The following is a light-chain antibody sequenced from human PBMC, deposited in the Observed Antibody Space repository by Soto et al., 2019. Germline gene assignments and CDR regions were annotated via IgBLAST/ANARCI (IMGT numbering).Light chain of an antibody. Sequence: IQMTQSPSTLSGSVGDRVTITCRASQTISSWLAWYQQKPGKAPKLLIYKASTLKSGVPSRFSGSGSGTEFTLTISSLQPDDFATYYCKHYNSYSEAFGQGTKVDIK. J-gene: IGKJ1*01. CDR3: KHYNSYSEA. CDR2: KAS. CDR1: QTISSW. V-gene: IGKV1-5*03.